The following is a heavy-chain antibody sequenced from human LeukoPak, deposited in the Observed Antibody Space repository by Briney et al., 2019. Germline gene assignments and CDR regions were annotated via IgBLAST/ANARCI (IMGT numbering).Heavy chain of an antibody. Sequence: GGSLRLSCAASGFTLISDWMTWVRQAPGKGLEWVATIKPDGSEKYYLDSLKGRFTISRDNARNLLYLQMNSLTVEDTAVYYCTIDRSWNFPHWGQGTLVIVSS. V-gene: IGHV3-7*01. J-gene: IGHJ1*01. CDR2: IKPDGSEK. CDR1: GFTLISDW. CDR3: TIDRSWNFPH. D-gene: IGHD3-10*01.